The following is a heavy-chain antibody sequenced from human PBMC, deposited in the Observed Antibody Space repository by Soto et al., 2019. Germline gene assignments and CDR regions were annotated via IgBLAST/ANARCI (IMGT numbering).Heavy chain of an antibody. V-gene: IGHV3-21*01. J-gene: IGHJ3*02. CDR3: ARTFDYVAFDI. CDR1: GFTFSSYS. D-gene: IGHD4-17*01. CDR2: ISSSSIYI. Sequence: PGGSLGLSYAASGFTFSSYSMNLVRQAPGKGLEWVSSISSSSIYIYYADSVKGRFTISRDNAKNSLYLQMNSLRAEDTAVYYCARTFDYVAFDIWGQGTMVTVSS.